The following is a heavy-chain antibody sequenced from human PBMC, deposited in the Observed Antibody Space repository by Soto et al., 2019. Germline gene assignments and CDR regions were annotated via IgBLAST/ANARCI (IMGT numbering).Heavy chain of an antibody. V-gene: IGHV4-30-2*01. J-gene: IGHJ5*02. CDR2: IYHTGST. D-gene: IGHD1-7*01. CDR1: DDSISSGGHS. CDR3: ARGTWHYGDNWFDP. Sequence: QLQLQESDSGLVKPSQTLSLTCTVSDDSISSGGHSWSWIRQPPGKGLEWIGYIYHTGSTHYNPSLNTRVTISVDTSKNQFSLRLTSVTATDTAVYYCARGTWHYGDNWFDPWGQGTLVSVSS.